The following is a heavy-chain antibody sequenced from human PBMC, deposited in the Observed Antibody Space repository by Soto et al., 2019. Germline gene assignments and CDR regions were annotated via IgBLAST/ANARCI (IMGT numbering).Heavy chain of an antibody. D-gene: IGHD6-13*01. CDR3: ASLPQQLGPNDY. Sequence: ASVKVSCKASGYTFTSYGISWVRQAPGQGLEWMGWISAYNGNTNYAQKLQGRVTMTTDTSTSTAYMELRSLRSDDTAVYYCASLPQQLGPNDYWGQGTLVTVSS. V-gene: IGHV1-18*01. J-gene: IGHJ4*02. CDR2: ISAYNGNT. CDR1: GYTFTSYG.